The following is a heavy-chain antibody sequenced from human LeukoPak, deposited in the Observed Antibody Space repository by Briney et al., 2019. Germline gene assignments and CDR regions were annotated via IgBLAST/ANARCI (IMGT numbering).Heavy chain of an antibody. V-gene: IGHV3-30*18. J-gene: IGHJ4*02. D-gene: IGHD3-22*01. CDR1: GFTFSSCG. CDR3: AKEVWDYYDSSGPDY. Sequence: GRSLRLSCAASGFTFSSCGMHWVRQAPGKGLEWVAVISYDGRNKDYADSVKGRFTISRDNSKNTLYLQMNSLRVEDTAVYYCAKEVWDYYDSSGPDYWGQGTLVTGSS. CDR2: ISYDGRNK.